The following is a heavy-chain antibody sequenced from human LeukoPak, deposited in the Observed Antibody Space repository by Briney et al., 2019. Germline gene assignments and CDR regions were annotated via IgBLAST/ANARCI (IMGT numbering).Heavy chain of an antibody. CDR3: AKDIGDYGDYPDF. CDR1: GFTFSDYA. D-gene: IGHD4-17*01. J-gene: IGHJ4*02. Sequence: WGSLRLSCAASGFTFSDYAMTWVRKGPGQGLEWVSTISSSGGSAHPADSVKGRFTITRDNSKNTLYLHMHSLRAGDTAAFFCAKDIGDYGDYPDFWGQGTLVTVSS. CDR2: ISSSGGSA. V-gene: IGHV3-23*01.